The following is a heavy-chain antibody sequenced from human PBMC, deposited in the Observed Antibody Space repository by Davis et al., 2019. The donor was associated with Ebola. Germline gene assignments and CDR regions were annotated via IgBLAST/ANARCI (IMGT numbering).Heavy chain of an antibody. CDR2: ISYDGSNK. D-gene: IGHD5-18*01. J-gene: IGHJ4*02. V-gene: IGHV3-30*04. Sequence: GGSLRLSCAASGFTFSSYAMHWVRQAPGKGLEWAAVISYDGSNKYYADSVKGRFTISRDNSKNTLYLQMSSLRAEDTAVYYCAKDSVDTWDYWGQGTLVTVSS. CDR1: GFTFSSYA. CDR3: AKDSVDTWDY.